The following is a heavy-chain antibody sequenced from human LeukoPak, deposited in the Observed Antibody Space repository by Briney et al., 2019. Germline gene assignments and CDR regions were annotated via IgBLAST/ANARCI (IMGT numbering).Heavy chain of an antibody. V-gene: IGHV3-74*01. J-gene: IGHJ4*02. D-gene: IGHD5-12*01. Sequence: GGSLRLSFAASGFTFRCDWRQWVRQAPGKGLVWVSRINSDGSSTTYADSVKGRFTISRDNAKNTLYLQMNSLRAEDTDVYYCVGAYDLRFWGQGTLVTVSS. CDR1: GFTFRCDW. CDR2: INSDGSST. CDR3: VGAYDLRF.